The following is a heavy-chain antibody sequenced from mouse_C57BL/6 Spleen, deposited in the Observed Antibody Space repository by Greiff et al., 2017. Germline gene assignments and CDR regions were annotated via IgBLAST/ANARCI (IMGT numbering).Heavy chain of an antibody. CDR1: GYTFTDYN. CDR3: ARGNYFGSSYGYFDV. CDR2: INPNNGGT. V-gene: IGHV1-18*01. D-gene: IGHD1-1*01. J-gene: IGHJ1*03. Sequence: DVKLQESGPELVKPGASVKIPCKASGYTFTDYNMDWVKQSHGKSLEWIGDINPNNGGTIYNQKFKGKATLTVDKSSSTANMELRSLTAEDTVVYYGARGNYFGSSYGYFDVWGKGTTVTVSS.